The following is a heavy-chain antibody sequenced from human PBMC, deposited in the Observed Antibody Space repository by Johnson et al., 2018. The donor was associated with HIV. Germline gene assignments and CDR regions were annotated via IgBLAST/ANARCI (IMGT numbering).Heavy chain of an antibody. CDR1: GFTFSSYA. CDR2: IKQDGSEK. CDR3: ARRGRSSSWYDLDI. Sequence: VQLVESGGGVVQPGRSLRLSCAASGFTFSSYAMHWVRQAPGKGLEWVANIKQDGSEKYSVDSVKGRFTISRDNAKRSLYLQMNSLRAEDTAVYYCARRGRSSSWYDLDIWGQGTMVSVSS. J-gene: IGHJ3*02. V-gene: IGHV3-7*01. D-gene: IGHD6-13*01.